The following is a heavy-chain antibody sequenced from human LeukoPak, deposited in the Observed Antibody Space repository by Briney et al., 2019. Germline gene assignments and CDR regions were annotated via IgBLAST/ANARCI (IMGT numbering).Heavy chain of an antibody. D-gene: IGHD5-24*01. CDR1: GGTFSSYA. J-gene: IGHJ4*02. V-gene: IGHV1-69*05. Sequence: SVKVSCKASGGTFSSYAISWVRQAPGQGLEWMGGIIPIFGTANYAQKFQGRVTITTDESTSTAYMELSSLRSEDTAVYYCARGGDGYNYEIGHNSYFDYWGQGTLVTVSS. CDR2: IIPIFGTA. CDR3: ARGGDGYNYEIGHNSYFDY.